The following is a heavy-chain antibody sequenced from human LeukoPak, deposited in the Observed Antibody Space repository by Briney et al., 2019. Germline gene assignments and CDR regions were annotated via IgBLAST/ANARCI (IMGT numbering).Heavy chain of an antibody. CDR3: AGRTDFVITY. D-gene: IGHD5-24*01. V-gene: IGHV3-53*01. CDR2: IYSGGAT. CDR1: GFIVSTNY. Sequence: GGSLRLSCAASGFIVSTNYVTWVRQPPGKGLEWVSGIYSGGATYYADSVKGRFTISRDNSQNTLYLQMNSLRAEDTAVYYCAGRTDFVITYWGQGTLVTVSS. J-gene: IGHJ4*02.